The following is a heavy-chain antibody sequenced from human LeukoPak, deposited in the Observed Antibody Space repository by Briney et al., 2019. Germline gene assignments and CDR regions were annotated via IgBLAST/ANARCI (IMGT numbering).Heavy chain of an antibody. D-gene: IGHD3-10*01. CDR1: GGSISSGGYY. CDR3: ARARDYYGSGSYCFDP. V-gene: IGHV4-31*03. J-gene: IGHJ5*02. Sequence: SETLSLTCTVSGGSISSGGYYWSWIRQHPGKGLEWIGYICYSGSTYYNPSLKSRVTISVDTSKNQFSLKLSSVTAADTAVYYCARARDYYGSGSYCFDPWGQGTLVTVSS. CDR2: ICYSGST.